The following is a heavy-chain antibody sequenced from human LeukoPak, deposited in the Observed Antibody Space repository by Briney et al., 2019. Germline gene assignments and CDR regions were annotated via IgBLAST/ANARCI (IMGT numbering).Heavy chain of an antibody. CDR2: ISGSGGST. CDR3: TRVTTGYSSSWDRRTYWYFDF. J-gene: IGHJ2*01. Sequence: GGSLRLSCAASGFTFSSYAMSWVRQAPGKGLEWVSAISGSGGSTYYADSVKGRFTISRDNSKNTLYLQMNSLRAEDTAVYYCTRVTTGYSSSWDRRTYWYFDFWGRGTLVTVPS. CDR1: GFTFSSYA. D-gene: IGHD6-13*01. V-gene: IGHV3-23*01.